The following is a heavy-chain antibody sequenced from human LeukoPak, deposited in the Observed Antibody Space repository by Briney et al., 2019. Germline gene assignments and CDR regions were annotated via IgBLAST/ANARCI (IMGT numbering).Heavy chain of an antibody. CDR3: ARDGGYCSSTSCSPLYGMDV. CDR1: GGSISSYY. D-gene: IGHD2-2*01. CDR2: IYTSGST. V-gene: IGHV4-4*07. Sequence: SETLSLTCTVSGGSISSYYWSWIRQPAGKGLEWIGRIYTSGSTNYNPSLKSRVTMSVDTSKNQFSLKLSSVTAADTAVYYCARDGGYCSSTSCSPLYGMDVWGQGTTVTVSS. J-gene: IGHJ6*02.